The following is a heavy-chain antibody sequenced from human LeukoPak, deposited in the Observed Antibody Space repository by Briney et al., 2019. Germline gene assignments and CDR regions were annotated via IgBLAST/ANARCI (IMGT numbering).Heavy chain of an antibody. CDR3: ARLYSSGWPYFDY. CDR2: IYYSGST. J-gene: IGHJ4*02. CDR1: GGSISSGDYY. Sequence: SETLSLTCTVSGGSISSGDYYWSWIRQPPGKGLEWIGYIYYSGSTYYNPSLKSRVTISVDTSKNQSSLRLSSVTAADTAVYYCARLYSSGWPYFDYWGQGTLVTVSS. V-gene: IGHV4-30-4*01. D-gene: IGHD6-19*01.